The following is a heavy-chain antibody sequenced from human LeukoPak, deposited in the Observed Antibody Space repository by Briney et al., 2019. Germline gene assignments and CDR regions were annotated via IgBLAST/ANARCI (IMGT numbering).Heavy chain of an antibody. V-gene: IGHV3-23*01. D-gene: IGHD2-21*01. CDR1: GFAFSSLA. CDR3: ARNVFDQYYFDY. Sequence: SGGSLRLSCAASGFAFSSLAMGWVRQAPGQGLEWVSVISDSGSLTYYADSVKGRFTISRHNSKNTLYLQMNSLRAEDTAVYYCARNVFDQYYFDYWGQGTLVTVSS. CDR2: ISDSGSLT. J-gene: IGHJ4*02.